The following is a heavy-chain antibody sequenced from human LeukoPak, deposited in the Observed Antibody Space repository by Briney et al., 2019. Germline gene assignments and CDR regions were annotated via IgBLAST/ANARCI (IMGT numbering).Heavy chain of an antibody. J-gene: IGHJ4*02. CDR2: IYYSGTT. CDR3: ASGYCSTTSCYVNPYFDY. D-gene: IGHD2-2*03. Sequence: KTSETLSLTCTVSGGSISTYYWSWIRQPPGKGLEWIGYIYYSGTTNYNPSLKSRVTISVDTSKSQFSLKLSSVTAADTAVYYCASGYCSTTSCYVNPYFDYWGQGTLVTVSS. CDR1: GGSISTYY. V-gene: IGHV4-59*08.